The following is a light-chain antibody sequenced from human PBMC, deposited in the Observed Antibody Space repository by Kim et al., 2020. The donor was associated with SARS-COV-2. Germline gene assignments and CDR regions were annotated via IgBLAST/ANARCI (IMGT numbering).Light chain of an antibody. CDR1: SSNMGNNY. CDR2: DNN. CDR3: GTWDSSLSAGV. Sequence: GQKVPISGSGSSSNMGNNYVAWYQQLPGTAPKLLIYDNNKRPSGIPDRFSGSKSGTSATLGITGLQTGDEADYYCGTWDSSLSAGVFGGGTQLTVL. V-gene: IGLV1-51*01. J-gene: IGLJ3*02.